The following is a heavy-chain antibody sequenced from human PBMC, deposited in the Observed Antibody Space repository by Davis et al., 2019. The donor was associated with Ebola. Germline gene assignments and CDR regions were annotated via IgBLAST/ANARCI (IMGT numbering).Heavy chain of an antibody. V-gene: IGHV3-23*01. CDR2: ISGSGTGT. CDR1: GFTFTSYS. Sequence: PGGSLRLSCAASGFTFTSYSMTWVRQAPGKGLEWVSGISGSGTGTYYADSVKGRFTISRDNSKNTLYLQMNSLRAEDTAVYYCAKADCSGGSCHGIDYWGQGTLVTVSS. J-gene: IGHJ4*02. D-gene: IGHD2-15*01. CDR3: AKADCSGGSCHGIDY.